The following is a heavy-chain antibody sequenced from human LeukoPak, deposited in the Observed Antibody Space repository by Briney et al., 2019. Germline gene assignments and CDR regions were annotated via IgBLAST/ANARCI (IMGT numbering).Heavy chain of an antibody. Sequence: GGSLRLSCAASGFTFSRHWMGWVRQAPGKGLEWVANIKQDGSQYYVDSVKGRFIISRDNAKNPLDLQMNSLRAEDTAVYSCARGPDYGDREDYFDYWGQGTRVTVSS. V-gene: IGHV3-7*01. D-gene: IGHD4-17*01. CDR3: ARGPDYGDREDYFDY. J-gene: IGHJ4*02. CDR1: GFTFSRHW. CDR2: IKQDGSQ.